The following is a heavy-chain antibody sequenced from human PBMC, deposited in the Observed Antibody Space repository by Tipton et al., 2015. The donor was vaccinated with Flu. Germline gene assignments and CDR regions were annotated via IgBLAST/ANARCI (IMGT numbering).Heavy chain of an antibody. V-gene: IGHV4-39*07. D-gene: IGHD2-21*02. CDR2: IYSSGST. CDR1: GGSISSSSYY. Sequence: TLSLTCSVSGGSISSSSYYWGWIRQPPGKGLEWIGSIYSSGSTYYNPSLKSRVTISVDTSKNQFSLRLSSVTAADTAVYHCARGAVVVTPRGFDPWGQGTLVTVSS. CDR3: ARGAVVVTPRGFDP. J-gene: IGHJ5*02.